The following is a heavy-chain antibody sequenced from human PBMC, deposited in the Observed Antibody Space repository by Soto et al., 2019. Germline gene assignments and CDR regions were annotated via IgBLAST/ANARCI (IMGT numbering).Heavy chain of an antibody. CDR2: IYYSGST. J-gene: IGHJ4*02. V-gene: IGHV4-59*08. Sequence: QVQLQESGPGLVKPSETLSLTCPVAGGSSSSYYWRWIRQPPVKGLEWIGYIYYSGSTNYNPSPKRRVTVSVATSQTQLSLRLSSVTAVGTAVYYSACGSAPPLVGYWGQGTLVSVSS. CDR3: ACGSAPPLVGY. D-gene: IGHD1-26*01. CDR1: GGSSSSYY.